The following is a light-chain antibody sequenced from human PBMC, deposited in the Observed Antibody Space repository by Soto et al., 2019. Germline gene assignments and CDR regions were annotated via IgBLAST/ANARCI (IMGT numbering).Light chain of an antibody. V-gene: IGKV1-5*01. CDR3: QQYNSYPF. CDR2: DAS. J-gene: IGKJ2*01. CDR1: QSISSW. Sequence: DIQMTQSPSTLSASVGDRVTITCRASQSISSWLAWYQQKPGKAPKLLIYDASSLESGVQSRFSGSGSGTEFTLTISSLQPDDFATYYCQQYNSYPFFGQGTKLEIK.